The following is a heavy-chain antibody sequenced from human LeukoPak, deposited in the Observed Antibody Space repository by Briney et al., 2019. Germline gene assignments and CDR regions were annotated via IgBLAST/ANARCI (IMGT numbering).Heavy chain of an antibody. CDR3: ARGGITMIVGPGGAFDI. Sequence: GASVKVSCKASGYTFTSYYIHWVRQAPGQGLEWMGIINPSGGSTSYAQKFQGRVTMTRDMSTSTVYMELSSLRSEDTAVYYYARGGITMIVGPGGAFDIWGQGTMVTVSS. V-gene: IGHV1-46*01. CDR1: GYTFTSYY. D-gene: IGHD3-22*01. CDR2: INPSGGST. J-gene: IGHJ3*02.